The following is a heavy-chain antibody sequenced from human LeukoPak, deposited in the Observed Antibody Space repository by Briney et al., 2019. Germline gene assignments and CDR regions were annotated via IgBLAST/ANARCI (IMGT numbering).Heavy chain of an antibody. CDR3: ARDSKGIAAAGQLYRT. CDR2: IIPVLGIA. CDR1: GGTFSIYA. D-gene: IGHD6-13*01. V-gene: IGHV1-69*04. Sequence: ASVTVSFTASGGTFSIYAISWVRQAPGQGREWMGRIIPVLGIANYAQKFQGRVTITADKSTSTAYMELSSLRSEDTAVYYCARDSKGIAAAGQLYRTWGQGTLVTVSS. J-gene: IGHJ5*02.